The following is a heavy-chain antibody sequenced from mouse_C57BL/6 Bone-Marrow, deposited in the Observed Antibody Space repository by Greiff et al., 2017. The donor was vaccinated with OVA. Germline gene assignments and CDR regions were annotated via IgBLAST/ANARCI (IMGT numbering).Heavy chain of an antibody. CDR3: ASHYYYYGSSPWYFDY. V-gene: IGHV4-1*01. Sequence: EVKLMESGGGLVQPGGSLKLSCAASGIDFSRYWMSWVRRAPGKGLEWIGEINPDSSTINYAPSLKDKFIISRDNAKNTLYLQMSKVRSEDTALYYCASHYYYYGSSPWYFDYWGQGTTLTVSS. D-gene: IGHD1-1*01. J-gene: IGHJ2*01. CDR1: GIDFSRYW. CDR2: INPDSSTI.